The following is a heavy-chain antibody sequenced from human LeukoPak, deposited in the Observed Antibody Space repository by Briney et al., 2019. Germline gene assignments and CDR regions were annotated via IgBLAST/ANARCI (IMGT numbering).Heavy chain of an antibody. V-gene: IGHV3-21*01. CDR2: ISSSSSYI. CDR1: GFTFSSNY. CDR3: ARVYDSSGLMSYYYYYGMDV. Sequence: GGSLRLSCAASGFTFSSNYMSWVRQAPGKGLEWVSSISSSSSYIYYADSVKGRFTISRDNAKNSLYLQMNSLRAEDTAVYYCARVYDSSGLMSYYYYYGMDVWGQGTTVTVSS. D-gene: IGHD3-22*01. J-gene: IGHJ6*02.